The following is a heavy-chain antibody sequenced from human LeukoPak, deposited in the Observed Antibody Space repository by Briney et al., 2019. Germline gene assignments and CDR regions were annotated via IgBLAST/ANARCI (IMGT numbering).Heavy chain of an antibody. V-gene: IGHV3-73*01. CDR1: ALGFATTS. CDR3: IRHIGYVDPDY. Sequence: GGSLRLSRALSALGFATTSADSARQTSGRGLEWIGCVRSRDKSYATIYGASARGRVTISRDHSRNTESLQMNSLNTEDAARYDCIRHIGYVDPDYWGQGTLVTVSS. J-gene: IGHJ4*02. CDR2: VRSRDKSYAT. D-gene: IGHD5-18*01.